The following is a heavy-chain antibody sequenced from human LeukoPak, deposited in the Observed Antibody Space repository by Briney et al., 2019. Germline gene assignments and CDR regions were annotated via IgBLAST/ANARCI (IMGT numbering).Heavy chain of an antibody. V-gene: IGHV3-30*02. J-gene: IGHJ4*02. CDR3: ATTDTTCY. CDR2: IRYDGSNK. Sequence: GGSLRLSCAASGFTFSSYAMHWVRQAPGKGLEWVAFIRYDGSNKYYADSVKGRFTISRDNSKNTLYLEINSLSADDTAVYYCATTDTTCYWGQGTLVTVSS. CDR1: GFTFSSYA. D-gene: IGHD1-14*01.